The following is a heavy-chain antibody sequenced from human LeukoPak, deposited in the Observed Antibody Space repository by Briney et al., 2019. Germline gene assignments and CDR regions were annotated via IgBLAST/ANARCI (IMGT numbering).Heavy chain of an antibody. V-gene: IGHV3-13*01. J-gene: IGHJ6*02. Sequence: QPGGSLRLSCAASGFTFSSYDMPWVRQATGKGLEWVSAIGTAGDTYYPGSVKGRFTISRENAKNSLYLQMNSLRAGDTAVYYCARGGYCSSTSCYTDYYYGMDVWGQGTTVTVSS. D-gene: IGHD2-2*02. CDR1: GFTFSSYD. CDR2: IGTAGDT. CDR3: ARGGYCSSTSCYTDYYYGMDV.